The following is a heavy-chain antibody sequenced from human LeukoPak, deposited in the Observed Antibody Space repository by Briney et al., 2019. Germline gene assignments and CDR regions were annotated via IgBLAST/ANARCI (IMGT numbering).Heavy chain of an antibody. J-gene: IGHJ5*02. CDR1: GYTFTSYD. CDR2: MNPNSGNT. D-gene: IGHD3-3*01. CDR3: TRGRSNELRFLGNSNWFDP. V-gene: IGHV1-8*01. Sequence: GASVKVSCKASGYTFTSYDINWVRQATGQGLEWMGWMNPNSGNTGYAQKFQGRVTMTRNTSISTAYMELSSLRSEDTAVYYCTRGRSNELRFLGNSNWFDPWGQGTLVTVSS.